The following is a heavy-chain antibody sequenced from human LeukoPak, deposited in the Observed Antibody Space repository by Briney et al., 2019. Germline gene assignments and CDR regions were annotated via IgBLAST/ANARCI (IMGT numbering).Heavy chain of an antibody. CDR1: GFTLSSYW. CDR3: ARGSSYYYDSSGHGDY. CDR2: IKQDGSEK. J-gene: IGHJ4*02. Sequence: GGSLRLSCAASGFTLSSYWMSWVRQAPGKGLEWVANIKQDGSEKNYVDSVKGRFTISRDNAKNSLYLQMNSLRAEDTAVYYCARGSSYYYDSSGHGDYWGQGTLVTVSS. V-gene: IGHV3-7*01. D-gene: IGHD3-22*01.